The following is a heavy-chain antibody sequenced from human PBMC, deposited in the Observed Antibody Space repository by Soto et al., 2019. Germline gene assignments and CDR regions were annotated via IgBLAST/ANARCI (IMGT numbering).Heavy chain of an antibody. D-gene: IGHD6-19*01. V-gene: IGHV4-59*01. CDR1: GGSISSYY. J-gene: IGHJ4*02. CDR3: ARGVSSGWYFPPDFDY. CDR2: IYYSGST. Sequence: PSETLSLTCTVSGGSISSYYWSWIRQPPGKGLEWIGYIYYSGSTNYNPSLKSRVTISVDTSKNQFSLKLSSVTAADTAVYYCARGVSSGWYFPPDFDYWGQGTLVTVSS.